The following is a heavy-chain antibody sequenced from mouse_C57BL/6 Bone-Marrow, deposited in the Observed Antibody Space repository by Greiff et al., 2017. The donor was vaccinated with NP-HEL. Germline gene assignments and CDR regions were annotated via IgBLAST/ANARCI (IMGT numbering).Heavy chain of an antibody. V-gene: IGHV1-81*01. Sequence: QVQLQQSGAELARPGASVKLSCKASGYTFTSYGMSWVKQRPGRGLEWIGKIYPKSGNTYYNEKFKGKATLTADKSSSTAYMQLRSLPSEDSAVFDCARYTTVVADYAMDYWGQGTSVTVSS. J-gene: IGHJ4*01. CDR2: IYPKSGNT. D-gene: IGHD1-1*01. CDR1: GYTFTSYG. CDR3: ARYTTVVADYAMDY.